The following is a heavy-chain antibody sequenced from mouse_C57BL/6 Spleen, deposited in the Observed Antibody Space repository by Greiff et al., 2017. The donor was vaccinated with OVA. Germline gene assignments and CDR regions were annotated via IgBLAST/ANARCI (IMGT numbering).Heavy chain of an antibody. D-gene: IGHD2-3*01. J-gene: IGHJ4*01. V-gene: IGHV1-81*01. CDR1: GYTFTSYG. CDR2: IYPRSGNT. CDR3: AGVDDGYHYAMDY. Sequence: VQLHQSGAELARPGASVKLSCKASGYTFTSYGISWVKQRTGQGLEWIGEIYPRSGNTYYNEKFKGKTTLTADKSSSTAYMELRSLTSEDSAVYFCAGVDDGYHYAMDYWGQGTSVTVSS.